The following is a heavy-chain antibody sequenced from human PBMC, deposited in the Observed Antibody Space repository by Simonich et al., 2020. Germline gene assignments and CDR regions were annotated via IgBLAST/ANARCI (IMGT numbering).Heavy chain of an antibody. CDR3: ARDTSYYGSGSYYVDY. V-gene: IGHV3-21*01. J-gene: IGHJ4*02. Sequence: EVQLVESGGGLVKPVGFLRLSCSASGFTFSLYSMNWVCQAQGKGLESVSSISSRSSNIYYADSGKGRLTISRYNAKNSLYLQMNSLRAEDTAVYYCARDTSYYGSGSYYVDYWGQGTLVTVSS. CDR1: GFTFSLYS. D-gene: IGHD3-10*01. CDR2: ISSRSSNI.